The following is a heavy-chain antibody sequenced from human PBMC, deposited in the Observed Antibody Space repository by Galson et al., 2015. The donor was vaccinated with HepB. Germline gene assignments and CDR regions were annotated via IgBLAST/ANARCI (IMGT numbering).Heavy chain of an antibody. D-gene: IGHD4-17*01. CDR2: IKSETDGGTT. V-gene: IGHV3-15*01. CDR1: GFTLSNVW. Sequence: SLRLSCAASGFTLSNVWMSWVRQAPGKGLEWIGRIKSETDGGTTDYAAPVKGRFTISRDDSKNTLYLQMNSLKTEDTAVYYCATDPTVTLHYYYYHMDVWGKGTTVTVSS. CDR3: ATDPTVTLHYYYYHMDV. J-gene: IGHJ6*03.